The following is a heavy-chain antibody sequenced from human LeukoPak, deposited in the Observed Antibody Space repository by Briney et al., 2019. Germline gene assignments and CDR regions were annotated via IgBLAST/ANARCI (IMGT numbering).Heavy chain of an antibody. Sequence: GGSLRLSCEASGFTFSSYWMSWVRQAPGKGPEWVAHIKENGNEQYYADSVKGRFTISRDNVKQSLCLQMNSLRAEDTAVYYCARGPGDFDASDIWGQGTAVTVSS. CDR2: IKENGNEQ. CDR3: ARGPGDFDASDI. V-gene: IGHV3-7*01. D-gene: IGHD1-14*01. J-gene: IGHJ3*02. CDR1: GFTFSSYW.